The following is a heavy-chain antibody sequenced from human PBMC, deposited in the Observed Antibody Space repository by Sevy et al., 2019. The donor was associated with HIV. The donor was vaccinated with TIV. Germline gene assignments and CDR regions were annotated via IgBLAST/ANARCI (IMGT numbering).Heavy chain of an antibody. CDR1: RFTVNSNY. J-gene: IGHJ4*02. D-gene: IGHD5-18*01. Sequence: GGSLRLSCAASRFTVNSNYMTWVRQAPGKGLEGVSVISSDGTTYHADSVKDRFTISRDNFKNTLYLQMNSLRAEDTAVYYCARGKSGYGYALNYWGQGTLVTVSS. CDR2: ISSDGTT. CDR3: ARGKSGYGYALNY. V-gene: IGHV3-66*01.